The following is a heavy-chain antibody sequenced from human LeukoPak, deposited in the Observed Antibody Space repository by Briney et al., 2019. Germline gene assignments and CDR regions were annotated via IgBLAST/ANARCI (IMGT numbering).Heavy chain of an antibody. CDR1: GFTFSDHY. CDR3: AKSNGYGLVDI. CDR2: IFYSGST. J-gene: IGHJ3*02. Sequence: PGGSLRLSCAASGFTFSDHYMDWVRQPPGKGLEWIGNIFYSGSTYYSPSLKSRVTISLDTSRNQFSLKLNSVTAADTAVYYCAKSNGYGLVDIWGQGTMVTVSS. V-gene: IGHV4-38-2*01. D-gene: IGHD3-10*01.